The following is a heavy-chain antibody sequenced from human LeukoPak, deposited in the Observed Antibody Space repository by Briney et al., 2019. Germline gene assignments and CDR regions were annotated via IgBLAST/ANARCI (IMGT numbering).Heavy chain of an antibody. V-gene: IGHV3-53*05. Sequence: GGSLRLSCAASGFRVSSTFMTWVRQAPGRGLEWVSVIYTGGTTYYVDSVKGRFTISRDNPKNTLYLQMNSLRAEDTAVYYCAKARRATVVRGSASDYWGQGTLVTVSS. D-gene: IGHD4-23*01. CDR1: GFRVSSTF. J-gene: IGHJ4*02. CDR3: AKARRATVVRGSASDY. CDR2: IYTGGTT.